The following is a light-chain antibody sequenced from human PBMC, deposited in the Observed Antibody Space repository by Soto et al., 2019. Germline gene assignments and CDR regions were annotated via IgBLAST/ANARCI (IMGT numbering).Light chain of an antibody. J-gene: IGKJ5*01. CDR3: QLSQQRSSWPPIA. V-gene: IGKV1-5*03. CDR1: QTISSR. CDR2: KAS. Sequence: DIQMTQSPSTLSGSVGDRVTITCRASQTISSRLAWYQQKPGKAPKLLIYKASTLKSGVPSRFSGSGSGTEFTLTISSLEPEDFAVYYCQLSQQRSSWPPIAFGQGTRLEIK.